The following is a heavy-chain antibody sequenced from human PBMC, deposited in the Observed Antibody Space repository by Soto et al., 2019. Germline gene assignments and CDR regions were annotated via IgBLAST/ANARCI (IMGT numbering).Heavy chain of an antibody. D-gene: IGHD4-17*01. V-gene: IGHV1-2*04. CDR3: ARDCGYGDYYFDY. J-gene: IGHJ4*02. CDR2: INPNSGGT. Sequence: ASVKVSCKASGYTFTVYYMHWVRQAPGQGLVWMGWINPNSGGTNYAQKFQGWVTMTRDTSISTAYMELSRLRSDDTAVYYCARDCGYGDYYFDYWGQGTLVTVSS. CDR1: GYTFTVYY.